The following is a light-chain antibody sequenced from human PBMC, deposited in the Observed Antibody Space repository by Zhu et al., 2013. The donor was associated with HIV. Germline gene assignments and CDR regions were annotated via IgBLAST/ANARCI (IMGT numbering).Light chain of an antibody. CDR2: DNN. CDR1: SSNIANNY. Sequence: QSVLTQPPSVSAAPGQKVTISCSGSSSNIANNYVSWYQQLPGTAPKLVIYDNNRRPSGIPARFSGSKSGTSATLGITGLQTGDEADYYCGAWDSSLSLWLFGGGTKVTVL. J-gene: IGLJ3*02. CDR3: GAWDSSLSLWL. V-gene: IGLV1-51*01.